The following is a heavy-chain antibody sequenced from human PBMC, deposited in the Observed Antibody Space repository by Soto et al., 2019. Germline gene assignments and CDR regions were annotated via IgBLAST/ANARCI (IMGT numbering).Heavy chain of an antibody. D-gene: IGHD6-19*01. J-gene: IGHJ4*02. V-gene: IGHV3-30*18. CDR3: AKGGRQWLVTSDFNY. CDR1: GFTFSDYA. CDR2: VSHDGRNT. Sequence: VQLVESGGGVVQPGRSLRLSCAASGFTFSDYAMHWVRQAPGKGLEWVAVVSHDGRNTHYADSVKGRFTISRDSSKNTVSLEMTSRRAEDTAVYYCAKGGRQWLVTSDFNYWGQGDLVTVSS.